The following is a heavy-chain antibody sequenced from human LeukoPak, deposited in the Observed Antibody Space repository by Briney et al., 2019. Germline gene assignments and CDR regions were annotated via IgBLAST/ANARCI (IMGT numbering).Heavy chain of an antibody. D-gene: IGHD5-18*01. CDR1: TFTFIPGW. CDR3: ASLDSAHPSGVH. CDR2: MKRDGSEK. V-gene: IGHV3-7*01. J-gene: IGHJ4*02. Sequence: GGSLRLSCEASTFTFIPGWMSWVRRAPGKGLEWVAMMKRDGSEKLYVDSVRGRFTISRDNAKNSLYLQMDSLRDEDSALYYCASLDSAHPSGVHWGQGTLVTVSS.